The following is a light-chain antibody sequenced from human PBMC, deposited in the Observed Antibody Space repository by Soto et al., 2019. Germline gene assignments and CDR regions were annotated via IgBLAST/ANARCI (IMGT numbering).Light chain of an antibody. Sequence: EIILTQSPATLYVSPGERDTISCRASQSLTSNLDWYQQRPGQAPRLLIYDTSTRATDIPARFSGSGSGTEFTRTIASLQSEDFAVYFCQQYNHWPRMLSFGGGTRV. CDR2: DTS. CDR1: QSLTSN. J-gene: IGKJ4*01. CDR3: QQYNHWPRMLS. V-gene: IGKV3-15*01.